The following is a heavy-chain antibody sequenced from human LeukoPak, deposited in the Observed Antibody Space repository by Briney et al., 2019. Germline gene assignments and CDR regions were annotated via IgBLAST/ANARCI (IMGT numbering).Heavy chain of an antibody. CDR3: TTGQGTPDQTYDFWSGRWYYYMDV. Sequence: GGSLRLSCAASGFTFSNAWMSWVRQAPGKGLEWVGRIKSKTDGGTTDYAAPVKGRFTISRDDSKNTLYLQMNSLKTEDTAVYYCTTGQGTPDQTYDFWSGRWYYYMDVWGKGTTVTVSS. J-gene: IGHJ6*03. V-gene: IGHV3-15*01. D-gene: IGHD3-3*01. CDR1: GFTFSNAW. CDR2: IKSKTDGGTT.